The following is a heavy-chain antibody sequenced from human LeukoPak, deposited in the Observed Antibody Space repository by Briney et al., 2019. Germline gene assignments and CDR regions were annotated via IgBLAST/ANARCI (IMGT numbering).Heavy chain of an antibody. Sequence: TGGSLRLSCAASGFTFSSYSMNWVRQAPGKGLEWVSSISSSSSYIYYADSVKGRFTISRDNAKNSLYLQMNSLRAEDTAVYYCARDALIPYCSSTSCWGGYYYYMDVWGKGTTVTVSS. CDR2: ISSSSSYI. J-gene: IGHJ6*03. CDR1: GFTFSSYS. V-gene: IGHV3-21*01. D-gene: IGHD2-2*01. CDR3: ARDALIPYCSSTSCWGGYYYYMDV.